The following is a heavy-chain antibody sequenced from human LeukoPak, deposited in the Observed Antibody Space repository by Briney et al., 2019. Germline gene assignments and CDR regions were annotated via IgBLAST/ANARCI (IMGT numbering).Heavy chain of an antibody. CDR3: AKVRYSGSYYDY. CDR1: GFTFDDYA. Sequence: GGSLRLSCAASGFTFDDYAMHWVRQAPGKGLEWVSAISGSGGSTYYADSVKGRFTISRDNSKNTLYLQMNSLRAEDTAVYYCAKVRYSGSYYDYWGQGTLVTVSS. CDR2: ISGSGGST. D-gene: IGHD1-26*01. V-gene: IGHV3-23*01. J-gene: IGHJ4*02.